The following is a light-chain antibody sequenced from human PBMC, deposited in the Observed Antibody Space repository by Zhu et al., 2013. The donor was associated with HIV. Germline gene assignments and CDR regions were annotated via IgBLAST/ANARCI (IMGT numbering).Light chain of an antibody. CDR3: QQVGYSGN. Sequence: EIVLTQSPGTLSLSPGERATLSCRASQSVGSIYLAWYQQKPGQAPRLLIYGASSRATGIPDRFSGSGSGTDFTLTISRLEPEDFAVYYCQQVGYSGNFGQGTRLEIK. V-gene: IGKV3-20*01. J-gene: IGKJ2*01. CDR1: QSVGSIY. CDR2: GAS.